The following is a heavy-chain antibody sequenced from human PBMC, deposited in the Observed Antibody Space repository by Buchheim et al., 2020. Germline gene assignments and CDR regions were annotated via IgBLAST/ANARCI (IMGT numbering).Heavy chain of an antibody. V-gene: IGHV3-74*01. CDR3: VNGGFGEFLHYYYGMDV. CDR2: INSDGSST. Sequence: EVQLVESGGGLVQPGGSLRLSCAASGFTFSSYWMHWVRQAPGKGLVWVSRINSDGSSTSYADSVKGRFTISRDNAKNTLYLQMNSLRAEDTAVYYCVNGGFGEFLHYYYGMDVWGQGTT. J-gene: IGHJ6*02. D-gene: IGHD3-10*01. CDR1: GFTFSSYW.